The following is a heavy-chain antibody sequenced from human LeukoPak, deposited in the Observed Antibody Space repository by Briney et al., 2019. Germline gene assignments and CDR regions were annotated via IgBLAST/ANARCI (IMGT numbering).Heavy chain of an antibody. Sequence: PSQTLSLTCTVSGGSISSGDYYWSWIRQPPGKGLEWIGHIYYSGSTYYNPSLKSRVTISVDTSKNQFSLKLSFVTAADTAVYYCASLQPDVVTSYAFDIWGQGTMVTVSS. V-gene: IGHV4-30-4*01. CDR3: ASLQPDVVTSYAFDI. J-gene: IGHJ3*02. CDR2: IYYSGST. CDR1: GGSISSGDYY. D-gene: IGHD4-23*01.